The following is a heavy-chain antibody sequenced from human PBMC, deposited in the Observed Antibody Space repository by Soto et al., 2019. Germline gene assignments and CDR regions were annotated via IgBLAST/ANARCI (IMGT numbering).Heavy chain of an antibody. J-gene: IGHJ6*03. CDR2: INPSGGST. V-gene: IGHV1-46*01. CDR3: AREVGGYSYMGYYYYMDV. CDR1: GYTFTSYY. D-gene: IGHD5-18*01. Sequence: ASVKVSCKASGYTFTSYYMHWVRQAPGQGLEWMGIINPSGGSTSYAQKFRGRVTITRDTSTSTVYMELSSLRSEDTAVYYCAREVGGYSYMGYYYYMDVWGKGTTVTVSS.